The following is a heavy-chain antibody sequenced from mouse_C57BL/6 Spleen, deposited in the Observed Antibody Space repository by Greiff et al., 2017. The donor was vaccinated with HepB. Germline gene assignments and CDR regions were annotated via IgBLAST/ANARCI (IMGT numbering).Heavy chain of an antibody. V-gene: IGHV1-50*01. CDR1: GYTFTSYW. J-gene: IGHJ4*01. CDR3: ARVGTGYAMDY. CDR2: IDPSDSYT. D-gene: IGHD3-1*01. Sequence: QVQLQQPGAELVKPGASVKLSCKASGYTFTSYWMQWVKQRPGQGLEWIGEIDPSDSYTNYNQKFKGKATLTVDTSSSTAYMQLSSLTSEDSAVYYCARVGTGYAMDYWGQGTSVTVSS.